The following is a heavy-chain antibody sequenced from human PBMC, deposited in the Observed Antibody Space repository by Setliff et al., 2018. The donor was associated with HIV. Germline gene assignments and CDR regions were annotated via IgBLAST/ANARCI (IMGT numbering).Heavy chain of an antibody. CDR1: GFSFSSYW. D-gene: IGHD6-19*01. V-gene: IGHV3-74*03. Sequence: SLRFSCAASGFSFSSYWMHWVRQVPGKGLVWVSAVNSDGSRTTYADSVKGRFTISRDNAKNMLYLQMNTVRAEDTAVYYCARPMEIGRHPVAGLRDAFDIWGQGTMVTVSS. CDR2: VNSDGSRT. J-gene: IGHJ3*02. CDR3: ARPMEIGRHPVAGLRDAFDI.